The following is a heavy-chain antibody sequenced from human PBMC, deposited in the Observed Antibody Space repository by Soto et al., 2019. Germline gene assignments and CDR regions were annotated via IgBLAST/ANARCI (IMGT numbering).Heavy chain of an antibody. CDR1: GFTFSSYA. D-gene: IGHD3-3*01. CDR3: AKASAPSITIFGVVTLTLYFDY. V-gene: IGHV3-23*01. Sequence: GGSLRLSCAASGFTFSSYAMSWVRQAPGKGLEWVSAISGSGGSTYYADSVKGRFTISRDNSKNTLYLQMNSLRAEDTAVYYCAKASAPSITIFGVVTLTLYFDYWGQGTLVTVSS. J-gene: IGHJ4*02. CDR2: ISGSGGST.